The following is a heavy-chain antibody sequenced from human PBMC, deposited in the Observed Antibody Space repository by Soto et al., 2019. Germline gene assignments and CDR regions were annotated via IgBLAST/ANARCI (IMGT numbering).Heavy chain of an antibody. CDR2: IDNGGSGT. CDR3: TTTFEH. Sequence: PGGSLRLSCATSGFILSDCAMNWVRQAPGKGLVWVARIDNGGSGTSYADFAKGRFTISKDDAKNTLYLQMNSLRAEDTSLYYCTTTFEHWGRGTLVTVSS. CDR1: GFILSDCA. V-gene: IGHV3-74*01. J-gene: IGHJ4*02.